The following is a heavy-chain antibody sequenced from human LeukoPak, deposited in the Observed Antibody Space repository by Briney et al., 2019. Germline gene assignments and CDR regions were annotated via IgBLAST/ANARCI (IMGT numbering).Heavy chain of an antibody. CDR3: ARDPPVGGAYFDY. V-gene: IGHV3-7*01. Sequence: GGSLRLSCEASGFTFNAYWMTWVRQAPGKGLEWLANIKEDGTEHNYLDYVKGRFAISRDNTKNSLYLQMNGLRADDTAVYYCARDPPVGGAYFDYWGQGTLVTVSS. J-gene: IGHJ4*02. CDR1: GFTFNAYW. D-gene: IGHD1-26*01. CDR2: IKEDGTEH.